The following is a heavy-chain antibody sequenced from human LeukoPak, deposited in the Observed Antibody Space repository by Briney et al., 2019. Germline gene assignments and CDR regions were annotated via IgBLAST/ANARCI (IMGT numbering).Heavy chain of an antibody. CDR1: GFTFSNYA. D-gene: IGHD6-19*01. CDR3: AKNQGQWLVPVDY. Sequence: TGGPLRLSCAASGFTFSNYAMSWVRQAPGKGLEWVSSMSGSGGSTYYADSVKGRFTISRDNSKNTLYLQMNNLRAEDTALYYCAKNQGQWLVPVDYWGQGTLVTVSS. V-gene: IGHV3-23*01. CDR2: MSGSGGST. J-gene: IGHJ4*02.